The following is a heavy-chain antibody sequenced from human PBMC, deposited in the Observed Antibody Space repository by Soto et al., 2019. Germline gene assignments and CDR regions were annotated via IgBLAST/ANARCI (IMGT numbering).Heavy chain of an antibody. J-gene: IGHJ6*01. D-gene: IGHD3-22*01. CDR2: IWYDGSNK. CDR1: GFTFSSYG. Sequence: QVQLVESGGGVVQPGRSLRLSCAASGFTFSSYGMHWVRQAPGKGLEWVAVIWYDGSNKYYADSVKGRFTISRDNSKNTLYLQMNSLRAEDTAVYYCARDLSRYYDSSGYYDRGYYYGMDVW. V-gene: IGHV3-33*01. CDR3: ARDLSRYYDSSGYYDRGYYYGMDV.